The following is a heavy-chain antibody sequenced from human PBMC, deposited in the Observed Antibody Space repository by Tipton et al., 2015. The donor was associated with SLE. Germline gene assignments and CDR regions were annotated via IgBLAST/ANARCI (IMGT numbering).Heavy chain of an antibody. CDR3: ARVIMITFGGVIVIPGWFDP. V-gene: IGHV4-59*11. Sequence: LRLSCTVSGGSISSHYWSWIRQPPGKGLEWIGYIYYSGSTNYNPSLKSRVTISVDTSKNQFSLKLSSVTAADTAVYYCARVIMITFGGVIVIPGWFDPWGQGTLVTVSS. CDR2: IYYSGST. CDR1: GGSISSHY. J-gene: IGHJ5*02. D-gene: IGHD3-16*02.